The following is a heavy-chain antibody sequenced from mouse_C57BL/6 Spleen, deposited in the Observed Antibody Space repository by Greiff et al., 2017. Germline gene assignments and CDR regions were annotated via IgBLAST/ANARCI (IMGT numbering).Heavy chain of an antibody. D-gene: IGHD1-1*01. J-gene: IGHJ2*01. CDR3: ARGGLHGSGGYYFDY. V-gene: IGHV1-54*01. CDR2: INPGSGGT. CDR1: GYAFTNYL. Sequence: QVQLQQSGAELVRPGTSVKVSCKASGYAFTNYLIEWVKQRPGQGLEWIGVINPGSGGTNYNEKFKGKATLTADKSSSTAYVQLSSLTSEDSAVYFCARGGLHGSGGYYFDYWGQGTTLTVSS.